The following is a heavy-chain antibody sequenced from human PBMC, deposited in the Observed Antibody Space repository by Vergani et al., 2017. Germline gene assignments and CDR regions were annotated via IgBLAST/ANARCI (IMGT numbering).Heavy chain of an antibody. V-gene: IGHV1-45*02. CDR3: ALAESSTSWINIVCITPETGSWFDP. CDR1: GYTFTYRY. D-gene: IGHD2-2*01. J-gene: IGHJ5*02. Sequence: QMQLVQSGAEVKKTGSSVKVSCKASGYTFTYRYLHWVRQAPGQALEWMGWITPFNGNTNYAQKFQDRVTITRDRSMSTAYMELSSLRSEDTAMYYCALAESSTSWINIVCITPETGSWFDPWGQGTLVTVSS. CDR2: ITPFNGNT.